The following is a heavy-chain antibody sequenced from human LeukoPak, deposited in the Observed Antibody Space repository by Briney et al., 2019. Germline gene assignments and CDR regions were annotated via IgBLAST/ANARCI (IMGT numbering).Heavy chain of an antibody. CDR2: IYYSGST. CDR1: GGSISSGDYY. Sequence: SETLSLTCTVSGGSISSGDYYWSWIRQPPGKGLEWIGYIYYSGSTYYNPSLKSRVTISVDTSKNQFSLKLSSVTAADTAVYYCARIDYDFWSGLDIWGQGTMVTVSS. CDR3: ARIDYDFWSGLDI. D-gene: IGHD3-3*01. J-gene: IGHJ3*02. V-gene: IGHV4-30-4*01.